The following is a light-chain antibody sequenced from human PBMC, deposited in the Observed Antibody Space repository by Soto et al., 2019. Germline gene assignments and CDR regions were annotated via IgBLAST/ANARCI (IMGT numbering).Light chain of an antibody. CDR3: QQSYSTLCT. CDR1: QSISSY. CDR2: AAS. J-gene: IGKJ2*02. Sequence: DIQMTQSPSSLSASVGDRVTITCRASQSISSYLNWYQQKPGKAPKLLIYAASSLQSGVPSRFSGSGSGTDFRLTISSLQPEDFATYYCQQSYSTLCTFGQGTKLEIK. V-gene: IGKV1-39*01.